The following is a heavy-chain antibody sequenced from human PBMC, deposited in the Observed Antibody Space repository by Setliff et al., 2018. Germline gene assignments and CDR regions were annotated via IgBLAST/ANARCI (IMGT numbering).Heavy chain of an antibody. V-gene: IGHV4-39*07. J-gene: IGHJ4*02. CDR1: GGSISSSSYY. CDR2: IYYSGST. Sequence: SETLSLTCTVSGGSISSSSYYWGWIRQPPGKGLEWIGSIYYSGSTYYNPSLKSRVTISVDASKNQFSLKLSSVTAADTAVYYCARRATYYNFWSGYYDYWGQGTLVTVSS. D-gene: IGHD3-3*01. CDR3: ARRATYYNFWSGYYDY.